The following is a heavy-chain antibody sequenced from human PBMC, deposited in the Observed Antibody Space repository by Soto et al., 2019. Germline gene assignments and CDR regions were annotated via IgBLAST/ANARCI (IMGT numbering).Heavy chain of an antibody. D-gene: IGHD1-26*01. V-gene: IGHV1-69*01. CDR2: IIPILGTA. CDR3: PRSTPAYSGSDYWYYYYYGMDV. CDR1: GGTFRSYA. J-gene: IGHJ6*02. Sequence: QVPLVQSGAEVKKPGSSVKVYCKASGGTFRSYAISWVRQAQGQGLEWMGGIIPILGTANYAQKFQGRVTITADDSTCTDYMELRSLRSDVTAVYCSPRSTPAYSGSDYWYYYYYGMDVWGQGTTGTVSS.